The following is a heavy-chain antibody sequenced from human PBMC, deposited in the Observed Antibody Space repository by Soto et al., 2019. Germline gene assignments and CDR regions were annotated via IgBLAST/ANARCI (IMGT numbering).Heavy chain of an antibody. CDR3: ARGIQIWPITSYFDY. CDR2: TYYSGST. V-gene: IGHV4-59*01. Sequence: QVQLQESGPGLVKPSETLSLTCTVSGGSISSYYWSWIRQTPGKRLEWIGYTYYSGSTNYNPSLQSRVTISVDTSKNPFSLKLSSVTAADTAVYYCARGIQIWPITSYFDYWGQGTLVTVSS. CDR1: GGSISSYY. J-gene: IGHJ4*02. D-gene: IGHD5-18*01.